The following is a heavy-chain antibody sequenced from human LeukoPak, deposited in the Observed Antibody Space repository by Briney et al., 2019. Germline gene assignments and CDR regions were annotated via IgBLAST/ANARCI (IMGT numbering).Heavy chain of an antibody. V-gene: IGHV3-74*01. J-gene: IGHJ4*02. CDR2: INTDGSST. Sequence: ETLSLTCTVSGGSISSSSYYWGWIRQPPGKGLVWVSHINTDGSSTTYADSVKGRFTISRDNAKNTLYLQMNSLRAEDTAVYYCARSGYSYGYDYWGQGTLVTVSS. CDR3: ARSGYSYGYDY. CDR1: GGSISSSSYY. D-gene: IGHD5-18*01.